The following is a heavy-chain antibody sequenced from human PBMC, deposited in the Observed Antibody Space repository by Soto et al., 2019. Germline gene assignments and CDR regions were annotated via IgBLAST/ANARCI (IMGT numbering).Heavy chain of an antibody. D-gene: IGHD2-15*01. CDR3: ARQSGIYYYYGMDV. Sequence: GGSLRLSCAASGFTVSSNYMSWVRQAPGKGLEWVSVIYSGGSTYYADSVKGRFTISRDNSKNTLYLQMNSLRAEDTAVYYCARQSGIYYYYGMDVWGQGTTVTV. CDR2: IYSGGST. CDR1: GFTVSSNY. V-gene: IGHV3-53*01. J-gene: IGHJ6*02.